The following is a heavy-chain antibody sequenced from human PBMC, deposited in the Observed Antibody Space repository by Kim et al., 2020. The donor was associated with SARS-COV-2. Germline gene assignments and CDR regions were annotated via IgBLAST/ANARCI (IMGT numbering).Heavy chain of an antibody. V-gene: IGHV1-46*01. D-gene: IGHD3-10*01. CDR3: ARVYYYAFDY. J-gene: IGHJ4*02. CDR2: ST. Sequence: STSYAQKFQGRVTMTRDTSTSTVYMELSSLRSEDTAVYYCARVYYYAFDYWGQGTLVTVSS.